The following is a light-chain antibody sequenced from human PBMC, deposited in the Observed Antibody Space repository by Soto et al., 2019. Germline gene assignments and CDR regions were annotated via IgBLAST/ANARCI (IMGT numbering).Light chain of an antibody. CDR2: DAS. J-gene: IGKJ4*01. CDR1: QSVTTN. V-gene: IGKV3-15*01. Sequence: EVVMTQSPATVSVSPVERVTFSCRASQSVTTNLAWYQHQPGQSPRILISDASTGASGIPPRFSGSGSGTEVTLTIDRLQSADFAVYYCQQYERWPVTFGGGTKVDIK. CDR3: QQYERWPVT.